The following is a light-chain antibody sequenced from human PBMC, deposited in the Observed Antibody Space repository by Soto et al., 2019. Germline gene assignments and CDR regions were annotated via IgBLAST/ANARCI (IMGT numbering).Light chain of an antibody. J-gene: IGLJ2*01. V-gene: IGLV1-44*01. CDR3: SAWDDSLNGVV. CDR2: SNN. Sequence: QSVLTQPPSASGTPGQRVTISCSGSSSNIGSNLVNWYQQLPGTAPKLLIYSNNRPPPGGPDRFSGSKSGTSASLATSGLQSGDEDDYYCSAWDDSLNGVVFGGGTKLTVL. CDR1: SSNIGSNL.